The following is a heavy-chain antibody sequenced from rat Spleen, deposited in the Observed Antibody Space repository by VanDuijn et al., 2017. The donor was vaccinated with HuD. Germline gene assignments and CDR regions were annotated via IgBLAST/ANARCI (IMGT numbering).Heavy chain of an antibody. CDR2: ISYDGTNT. V-gene: IGHV5-29*01. D-gene: IGHD1-9*01. CDR3: TRGTYCRH. Sequence: EVQLVESDGGLVQPGRSLKLSCATSGFTFSDYYMAGVRQAPTKGLEWVATISYDGTNTYYPDSVKGRFTISRDIAKSTLYLQMNNLRSEDTATDYCTRGTYCRHWGQGVMVTVSS. J-gene: IGHJ2*01. CDR1: GFTFSDYY.